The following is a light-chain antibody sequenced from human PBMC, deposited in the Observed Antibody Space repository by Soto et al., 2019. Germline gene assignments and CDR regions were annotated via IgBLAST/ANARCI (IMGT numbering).Light chain of an antibody. J-gene: IGLJ1*01. Sequence: QSVLTQPASVSGSPGQSITISCTGTSGDIGSYNRVSWYQQSPGSAPKLLIYEVRNRPSGVPDRFSGSKSGNTASLSISGLQTADEANYFCSLYTSDNTYVFGAGTKVTVL. CDR1: SGDIGSYNR. V-gene: IGLV2-18*01. CDR2: EVR. CDR3: SLYTSDNTYV.